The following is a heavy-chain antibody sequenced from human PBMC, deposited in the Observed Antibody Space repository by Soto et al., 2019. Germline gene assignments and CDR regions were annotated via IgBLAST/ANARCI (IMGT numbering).Heavy chain of an antibody. CDR3: AGGSGSPLTWSASGFDP. D-gene: IGHD6-13*01. J-gene: IGHJ5*02. CDR2: ISAYNGNT. Sequence: GASVKVSCKASGYTFTSYGISWVRQAPGQGLEWMGWISAYNGNTNYAQKLQGRVTMTTDTSTSTAYMELRSLRSDDTAVYYCAGGSGSPLTWSASGFDPWGQGTLVTVSS. V-gene: IGHV1-18*01. CDR1: GYTFTSYG.